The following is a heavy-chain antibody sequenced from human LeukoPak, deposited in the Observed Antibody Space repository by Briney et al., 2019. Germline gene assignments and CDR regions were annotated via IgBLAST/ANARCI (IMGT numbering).Heavy chain of an antibody. CDR3: ARAVTWIQLWLISDY. CDR1: AYTFTGYY. V-gene: IGHV1-2*02. D-gene: IGHD5-18*01. J-gene: IGHJ4*02. CDR2: INSNSGGT. Sequence: GASVKVSCKASAYTFTGYYMPWVRQAPAQGLEWVGWINSNSGGTNYAQKFQGRVTMTRDTSISTAYMELSRLRSDEKAEYYCARAVTWIQLWLISDYWGQGTLVTVSS.